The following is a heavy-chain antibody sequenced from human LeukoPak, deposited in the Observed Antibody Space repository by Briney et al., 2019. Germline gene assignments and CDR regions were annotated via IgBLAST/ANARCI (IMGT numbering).Heavy chain of an antibody. CDR2: IGWNIGSI. CDR1: GFTFDDYA. CDR3: AKMGYSNYNYYYYMDV. D-gene: IGHD4-11*01. J-gene: IGHJ6*03. Sequence: LRLSCAASGFTFDDYAMHWVRQAPGKGLEWVAGIGWNIGSIGYADSVKGRFTISKDNAKKSLYLQMNSLRAEDTAVYYCAKMGYSNYNYYYYMDVWGKGTTVTVSS. V-gene: IGHV3-9*01.